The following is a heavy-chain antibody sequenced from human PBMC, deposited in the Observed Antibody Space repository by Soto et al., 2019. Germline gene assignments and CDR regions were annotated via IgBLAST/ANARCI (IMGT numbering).Heavy chain of an antibody. CDR1: GFTFSNFG. J-gene: IGHJ4*02. Sequence: QVQLVESGGGVVQPGRSLRLSCAASGFTFSNFGMHWVRQAPGKGLEWVAAISSDGSDKYYSDSVKGRFTISRDNSKNTLFLQMNSLRVEDTAAYYCAKGSDVDRSELDSWGQGTLVTVSS. CDR2: ISSDGSDK. V-gene: IGHV3-30*18. D-gene: IGHD3-3*01. CDR3: AKGSDVDRSELDS.